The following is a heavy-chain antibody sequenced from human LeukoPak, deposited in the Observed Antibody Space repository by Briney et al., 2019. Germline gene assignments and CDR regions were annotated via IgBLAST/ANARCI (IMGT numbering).Heavy chain of an antibody. CDR1: GGSISSSSYY. J-gene: IGHJ4*02. V-gene: IGHV4-39*01. Sequence: SETLSLTSTVSGGSISSSSYYWDWIRQPPGKGLEWIGSIYYSGSTYYNPSLKSRVTISVDTSKNQFSLKLSSVTAADTAVYYCARHGLYSSSWSYHDYWGQGTLVTVSS. CDR2: IYYSGST. D-gene: IGHD6-13*01. CDR3: ARHGLYSSSWSYHDY.